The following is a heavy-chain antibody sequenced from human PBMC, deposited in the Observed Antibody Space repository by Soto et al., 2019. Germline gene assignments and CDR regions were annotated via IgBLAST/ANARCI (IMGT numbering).Heavy chain of an antibody. CDR1: GFSLSTSGMC. D-gene: IGHD6-19*01. Sequence: SGPTLVNPTQTLTLTCTFSGFSLSTSGMCGSWIRQPPGKALEWLARIDWDDDKYYSTSLKTRLTISKDTSKNQVVLTMTNMDPVDTAPYYCARILAGVAGLGDYYYYYYMDVWGKGTTVTVSS. V-gene: IGHV2-70*11. CDR2: IDWDDDK. J-gene: IGHJ6*03. CDR3: ARILAGVAGLGDYYYYYYMDV.